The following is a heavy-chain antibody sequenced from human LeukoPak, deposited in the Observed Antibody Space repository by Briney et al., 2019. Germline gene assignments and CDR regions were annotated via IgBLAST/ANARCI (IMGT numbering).Heavy chain of an antibody. D-gene: IGHD2-15*01. CDR1: GGTFSSYA. CDR2: IIPIFGTA. Sequence: GSSVTVSCTASGGTFSSYAISWVRQAPGQGLEWMGGIIPIFGTANYAQKFQGRVTITADESTSTAYMELSSLRSEDTAVYYCARVYCSGGSCYSGLSGMDVWGQGTTVTVSS. V-gene: IGHV1-69*01. J-gene: IGHJ6*02. CDR3: ARVYCSGGSCYSGLSGMDV.